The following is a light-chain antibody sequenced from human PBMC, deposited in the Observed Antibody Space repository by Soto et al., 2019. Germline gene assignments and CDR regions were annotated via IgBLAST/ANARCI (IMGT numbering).Light chain of an antibody. CDR1: SSDVGSYNL. CDR3: CSFGGRSTYV. J-gene: IGLJ1*01. V-gene: IGLV2-23*01. CDR2: EDT. Sequence: QSALTQPASVSGSPGQSITISCTGTSSDVGSYNLVSWYQQHPGKAPKLLIYEDTKRPSGVSDRFSGSNSANTASLTISGLKAEDEADYYCCSFGGRSTYVFGTGTKVT.